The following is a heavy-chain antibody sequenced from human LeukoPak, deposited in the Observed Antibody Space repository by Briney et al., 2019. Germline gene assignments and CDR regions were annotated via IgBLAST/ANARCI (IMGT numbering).Heavy chain of an antibody. J-gene: IGHJ4*02. CDR3: ARQSRYCTGGSCYVNFDY. CDR1: GYSFTSYW. Sequence: VESLKISCKGSGYSFTSYWIGWVRQMPGKGLEWMGIIYPGDSDTRYSPSFQGQVTISADKSISTAYLQWSSLKASDTAMYYCARQSRYCTGGSCYVNFDYWGQGTLVTVSS. V-gene: IGHV5-51*01. D-gene: IGHD2-15*01. CDR2: IYPGDSDT.